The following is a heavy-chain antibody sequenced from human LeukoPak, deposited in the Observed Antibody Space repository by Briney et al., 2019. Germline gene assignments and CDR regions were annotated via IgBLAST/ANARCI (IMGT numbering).Heavy chain of an antibody. V-gene: IGHV3-30-3*01. CDR2: ISYDGSNK. J-gene: IGHJ4*02. CDR3: AKDEFFGVVIPYYFDY. D-gene: IGHD3-3*01. Sequence: GGSLRLSCAASGFTFSSYAMHWVRQAPGKGLEWVAVISYDGSNKYYADSVKGRFTISRDNSKNTLYLQMNSLRAEDTAVYYCAKDEFFGVVIPYYFDYWGQGTLVTVSS. CDR1: GFTFSSYA.